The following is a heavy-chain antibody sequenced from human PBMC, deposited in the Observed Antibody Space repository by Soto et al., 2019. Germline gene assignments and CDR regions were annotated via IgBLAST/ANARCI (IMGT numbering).Heavy chain of an antibody. CDR1: GATFSSYA. J-gene: IGHJ5*02. CDR3: ARVVYWNDLYNWFDP. CDR2: IIPIFGTA. D-gene: IGHD1-1*01. Sequence: GASVKVSCKASGATFSSYAISWVRQAPGQGLEWMGGIIPIFGTANYAQKFQGRVTITADKSTSTAYMELSSLRSEDTAVYYCARVVYWNDLYNWFDPWGQGTLVTVSS. V-gene: IGHV1-69*06.